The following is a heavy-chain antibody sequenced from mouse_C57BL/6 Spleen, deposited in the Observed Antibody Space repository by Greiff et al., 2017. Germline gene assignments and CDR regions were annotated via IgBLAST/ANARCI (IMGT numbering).Heavy chain of an antibody. J-gene: IGHJ2*01. CDR1: GYTFTDYN. Sequence: EVQVVESGPELVKPGASVKMSCKASGYTFTDYNMHWVKQSHGKSLEWIGYINPNNGGTSYNQKFKGKATLTVNKSSSTAYMELRSLTSEDSAVYYCAEAHSYFDYWGQGTTLTVSS. CDR2: INPNNGGT. V-gene: IGHV1-22*01. CDR3: AEAHSYFDY.